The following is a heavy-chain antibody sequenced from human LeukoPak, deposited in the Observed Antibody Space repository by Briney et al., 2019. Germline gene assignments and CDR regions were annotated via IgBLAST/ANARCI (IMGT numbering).Heavy chain of an antibody. CDR1: GFTVSSNY. D-gene: IGHD6-19*01. CDR2: IYSGGST. Sequence: GGSLRLSCAASGFTVSSNYLSWVRQAPGKGLEWVAVIYSGGSTYYADSVKGRFTISRDNSKNTLYLQMNSLRAEDTAVYYCARDTRMGAVAGHFDYWGQGTLVTVSS. V-gene: IGHV3-66*01. J-gene: IGHJ4*02. CDR3: ARDTRMGAVAGHFDY.